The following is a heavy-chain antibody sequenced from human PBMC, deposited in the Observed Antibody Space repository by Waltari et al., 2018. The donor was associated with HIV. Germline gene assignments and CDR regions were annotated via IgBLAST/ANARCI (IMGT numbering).Heavy chain of an antibody. CDR1: GGSISGSSYY. Sequence: QLLLQESGPGLATPSETLSLTCTVSGGSISGSSYYWGWIRQPPGKGLEWIGSIYYSGRTVYNPSLKSRVTISVDTPKKQFSLNLRSVTAADTAVYYCARSKGLPPWYFDLWGRGTLVTVSS. V-gene: IGHV4-39*01. J-gene: IGHJ2*01. D-gene: IGHD2-21*01. CDR3: ARSKGLPPWYFDL. CDR2: IYYSGRT.